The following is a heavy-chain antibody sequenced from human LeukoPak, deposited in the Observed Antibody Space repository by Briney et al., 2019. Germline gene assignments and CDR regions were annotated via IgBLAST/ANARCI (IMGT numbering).Heavy chain of an antibody. J-gene: IGHJ3*02. CDR1: GVSMSSGAFY. CDR2: IYYSGST. V-gene: IGHV4-30-4*08. Sequence: SQTLSLTCTVSGVSMSSGAFYCSWIRQHPGKGLEWIGNIYYSGSTYYNPSLKSRVTISVDRSKNQFSLKLTSVTAADTAVYYCARAFPFDDYGDPDAFDIWGQGTMVTVSS. D-gene: IGHD4-17*01. CDR3: ARAFPFDDYGDPDAFDI.